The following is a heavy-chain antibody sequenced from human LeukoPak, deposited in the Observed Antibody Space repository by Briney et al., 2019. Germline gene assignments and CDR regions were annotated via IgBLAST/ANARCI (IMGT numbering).Heavy chain of an antibody. CDR2: IYPSGTT. CDR3: ADDFGD. J-gene: IGHJ4*02. D-gene: IGHD4-17*01. Sequence: PSETLSLTCSVSGASVSSYYWTWIRQPAGKGLEWIGRIYPSGTTHYNPSLKSRVTMSVDTSKNRFSLKLTSVTAADTAVYYCADDFGDWGQGTLVTVSS. V-gene: IGHV4-4*07. CDR1: GASVSSYY.